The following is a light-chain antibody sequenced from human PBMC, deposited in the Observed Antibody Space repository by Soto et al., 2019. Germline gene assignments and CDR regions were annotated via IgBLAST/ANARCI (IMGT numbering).Light chain of an antibody. CDR3: QQYGSSGT. CDR2: GAS. Sequence: ENVLTQSPCTVSLSPGERATLSCRASQSVSNNYLAWYQQKPGQAPRLLIYGASNRATGIPDRFSGSGSGTDFTLTISRLEPEDFAVYYCQQYGSSGTFGQGTKVDIK. CDR1: QSVSNNY. V-gene: IGKV3-20*01. J-gene: IGKJ1*01.